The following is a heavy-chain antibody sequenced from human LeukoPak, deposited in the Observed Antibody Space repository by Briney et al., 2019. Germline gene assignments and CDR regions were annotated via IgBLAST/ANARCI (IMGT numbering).Heavy chain of an antibody. V-gene: IGHV1-46*01. CDR1: GYSFTSNY. CDR2: IYPRDGST. Sequence: GASVNVSCKASGYSFTSNYIHWVRQAPGQGLEWMGMIYPRDGSTSYAQKFHGRVTVTRDTSTSTVHMELSGLRSEDTAVYYCARDQEAFDYWGQGTLVTVSS. J-gene: IGHJ4*02. CDR3: ARDQEAFDY.